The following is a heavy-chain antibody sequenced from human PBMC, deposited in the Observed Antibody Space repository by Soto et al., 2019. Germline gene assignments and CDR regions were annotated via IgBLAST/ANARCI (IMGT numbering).Heavy chain of an antibody. V-gene: IGHV4-59*01. CDR1: GGSISSYY. CDR3: ARVPSVSVHYYYGMDV. Sequence: SETLSLTCTVSGGSISSYYWSWIRQPPGKGLEWIGYIYYSGSTNYNPSLKSRVTISVDTSKNQFSLKLSSVTAADTAVYYCARVPSVSVHYYYGMDVWGQGTTVTV. CDR2: IYYSGST. J-gene: IGHJ6*02.